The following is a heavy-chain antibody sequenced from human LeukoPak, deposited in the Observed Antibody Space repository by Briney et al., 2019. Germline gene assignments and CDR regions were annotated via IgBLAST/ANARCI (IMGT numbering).Heavy chain of an antibody. V-gene: IGHV3-23*01. J-gene: IGHJ4*02. Sequence: GGSLRLSCAASGFTFNSYAMYWVRQAPGKGLEWVSGIFGSGGSAHYADSVKGRFTISRDNSKNTVYLQLDSLRVEDTAVYYCGKTTTGYSSGRYPGWPVDYWGQGTLVTVSS. D-gene: IGHD6-19*01. CDR2: IFGSGGSA. CDR3: GKTTTGYSSGRYPGWPVDY. CDR1: GFTFNSYA.